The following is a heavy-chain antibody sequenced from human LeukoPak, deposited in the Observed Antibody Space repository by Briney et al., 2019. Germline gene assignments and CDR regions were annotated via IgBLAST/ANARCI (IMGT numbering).Heavy chain of an antibody. CDR3: ARVIAVAGREDYYGMDV. J-gene: IGHJ6*02. Sequence: ASVKVSCKASGYTFTSYGISWVRQAPGQGLEWMGWISAYNGNTNYAQKLQGRVTMTTDTSTSTAYMELRSLRSEDTAVYYCARVIAVAGREDYYGMDVWGQGTTVTVSS. CDR2: ISAYNGNT. V-gene: IGHV1-18*01. D-gene: IGHD6-19*01. CDR1: GYTFTSYG.